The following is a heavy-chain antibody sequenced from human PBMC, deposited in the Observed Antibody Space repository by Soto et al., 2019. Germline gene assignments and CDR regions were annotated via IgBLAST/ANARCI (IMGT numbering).Heavy chain of an antibody. CDR2: INHSGST. J-gene: IGHJ4*02. V-gene: IGHV4-34*01. CDR3: ARGQENSSSWYMGGFDY. D-gene: IGHD6-13*01. Sequence: PSETLSLTCAVYGGSFSGYYWSWIRQPPGKGLEWIGEINHSGSTNYNPSLKSRVTISVDTSKNQFSLKLSSVTAADTAVYYCARGQENSSSWYMGGFDYWGQGTLVTVSS. CDR1: GGSFSGYY.